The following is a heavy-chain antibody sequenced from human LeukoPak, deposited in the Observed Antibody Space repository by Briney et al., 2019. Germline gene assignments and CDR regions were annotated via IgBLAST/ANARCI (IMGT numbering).Heavy chain of an antibody. D-gene: IGHD6-13*01. CDR2: IYYSGST. CDR3: ARVPLAAADD. J-gene: IGHJ4*02. Sequence: SETLSLTCTVSGGSISSYYWSWIRQPPGKGLEWIGYIYYSGSTNYNPSLKSRVTISVDTSKNQFSLKLSSVTAADTAVYYCARVPLAAADDWGQGTLVTASS. CDR1: GGSISSYY. V-gene: IGHV4-59*01.